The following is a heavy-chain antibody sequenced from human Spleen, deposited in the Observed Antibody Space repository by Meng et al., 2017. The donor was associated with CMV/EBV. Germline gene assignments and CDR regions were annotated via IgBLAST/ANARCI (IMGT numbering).Heavy chain of an antibody. D-gene: IGHD2-2*01. J-gene: IGHJ6*02. V-gene: IGHV3-48*04. Sequence: GESLRLSCAASGFTFSSYSMNWVRQAPGKGLEWVSYISSSGSTIYYADSVKGRFTISRDNAKNSLYLQMNSLRAEDTAVYYCARGGYCSSTSCYSVLYYYYGMDVWGQGTTVTVSS. CDR2: ISSSGSTI. CDR3: ARGGYCSSTSCYSVLYYYYGMDV. CDR1: GFTFSSYS.